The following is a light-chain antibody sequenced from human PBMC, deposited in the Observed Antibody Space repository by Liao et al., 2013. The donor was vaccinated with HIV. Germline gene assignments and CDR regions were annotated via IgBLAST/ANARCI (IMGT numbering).Light chain of an antibody. Sequence: SYDLTQPPSVSVSPGQTATITCSGDKVASKNVCWYQVKAGQSPEVVMYENYKRPSGIPERFSGSKSGSTATLTIRGTQATDEAEYYCQVWDSFSTFVFGSGTQVTVL. CDR1: KVASKN. J-gene: IGLJ1*01. CDR2: ENY. CDR3: QVWDSFSTFV. V-gene: IGLV3-1*01.